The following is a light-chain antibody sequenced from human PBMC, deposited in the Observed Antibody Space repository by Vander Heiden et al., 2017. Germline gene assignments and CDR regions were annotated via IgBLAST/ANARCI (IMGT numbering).Light chain of an antibody. V-gene: IGLV2-14*01. CDR2: EVS. CDR1: SSDVGGYNY. J-gene: IGLJ1*01. CDR3: SSYTSSSTLG. Sequence: QSALTQPASVSGSPGQSITISCTGTSSDVGGYNYVSWYQQHPVKAPKLMIYEVSNRPSGVSNRFSGSKSGNTASLTISGLQAEDEADYYCSSYTSSSTLGFGTGTKVTVL.